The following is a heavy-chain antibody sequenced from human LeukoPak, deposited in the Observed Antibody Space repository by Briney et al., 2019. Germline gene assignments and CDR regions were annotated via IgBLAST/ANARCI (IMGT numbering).Heavy chain of an antibody. J-gene: IGHJ4*02. Sequence: ASVKVSCKASGGAFRTSAISWVRQAPGQGLEWMGGITPMLGTTNYAQKFQGRVTITADESTSTAYMELRSLTSDDTAVYYCARETYSNILTGTDYWGPGTLVTVSS. D-gene: IGHD3-9*01. V-gene: IGHV1-69*13. CDR3: ARETYSNILTGTDY. CDR2: ITPMLGTT. CDR1: GGAFRTSA.